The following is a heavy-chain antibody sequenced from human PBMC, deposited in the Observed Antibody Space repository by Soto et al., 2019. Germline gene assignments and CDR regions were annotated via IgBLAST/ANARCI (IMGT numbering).Heavy chain of an antibody. CDR1: GFTFSSYS. CDR2: ISSSSSYI. Sequence: PGGSLRLSCAASGFTFSSYSMNWVRQAPGKGLEWVSSISSSSSYIYYADSVKGRFTISRDNAKNSLYLQMNSLRAEDTAVYYCARDVGYYYDSSGYHSLFDYWGRGTLVTVSS. V-gene: IGHV3-21*01. D-gene: IGHD3-22*01. CDR3: ARDVGYYYDSSGYHSLFDY. J-gene: IGHJ4*02.